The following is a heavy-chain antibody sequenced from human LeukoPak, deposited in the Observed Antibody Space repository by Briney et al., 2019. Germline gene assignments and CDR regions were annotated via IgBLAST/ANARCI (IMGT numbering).Heavy chain of an antibody. CDR2: IYWDDDK. D-gene: IGHD3-16*01. CDR3: SHRGVLIPYFDY. J-gene: IGHJ4*02. Sequence: ESGPTLVKPTQTLTLTCSFSGFSLTTSGVGVGWIRQPPGKDLERLALIYWDDDKRYSPSLKSRLTITKDTSKNQVVLTMTNMDPVDTATYYCSHRGVLIPYFDYWGQGALVTVSS. V-gene: IGHV2-5*02. CDR1: GFSLTTSGVG.